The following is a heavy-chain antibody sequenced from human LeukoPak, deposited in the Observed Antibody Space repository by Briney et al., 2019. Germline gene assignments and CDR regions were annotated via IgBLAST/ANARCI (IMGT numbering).Heavy chain of an antibody. Sequence: KSSETLSLTCTVSGGSISSSTYYWGWIRQPPGRGLEWIGTIYYSGSTYYNPSLRNRVTVSVDTSKNQFSLKVSSVTAADTAVYYCVRHPAAGGTGFYGMDVWGQGTTVTVSS. CDR1: GGSISSSTYY. D-gene: IGHD6-13*01. CDR2: IYYSGST. V-gene: IGHV4-39*01. CDR3: VRHPAAGGTGFYGMDV. J-gene: IGHJ6*02.